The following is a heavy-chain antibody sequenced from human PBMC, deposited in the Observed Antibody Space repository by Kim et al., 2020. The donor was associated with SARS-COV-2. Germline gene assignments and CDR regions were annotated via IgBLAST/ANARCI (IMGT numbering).Heavy chain of an antibody. Sequence: YNPSLKSRVTISVDTSKNQFSRKLSSVTAADTAVYYCARRRVVAATPSDYWGQGTLVTVSS. V-gene: IGHV4-34*01. D-gene: IGHD2-15*01. CDR3: ARRRVVAATPSDY. J-gene: IGHJ4*02.